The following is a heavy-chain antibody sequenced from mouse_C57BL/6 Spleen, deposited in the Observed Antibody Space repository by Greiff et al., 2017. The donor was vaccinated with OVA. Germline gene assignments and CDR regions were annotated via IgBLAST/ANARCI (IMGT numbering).Heavy chain of an antibody. Sequence: EVKLVESGPGLVKPSQSLSLTCSVTGYSITSGYYWNWIRQFPGNKLEWMGYISYDGSNNYNPSLKNRISITRDTSKNQFFLKLNSVTTEDTATYYCASPGRAMDYWGQGTSVTVSS. CDR2: ISYDGSN. CDR3: ASPGRAMDY. J-gene: IGHJ4*01. CDR1: GYSITSGYY. V-gene: IGHV3-6*01.